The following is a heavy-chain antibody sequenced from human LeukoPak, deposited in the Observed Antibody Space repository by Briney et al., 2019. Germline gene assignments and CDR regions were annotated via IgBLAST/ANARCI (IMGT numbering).Heavy chain of an antibody. CDR2: ISGSGGST. V-gene: IGHV3-23*01. CDR3: AKVHYYDSSGYYAPNAFDI. J-gene: IGHJ3*02. Sequence: GGSLRLSCAASGFTLSTYAMSWVRQAPGKGVEWVSVISGSGGSTYYADSVKGRFTIPRDNSKNTLYVQMNSLRAEDPAVYYCAKVHYYDSSGYYAPNAFDIWGQGTMVTVSS. CDR1: GFTLSTYA. D-gene: IGHD3-22*01.